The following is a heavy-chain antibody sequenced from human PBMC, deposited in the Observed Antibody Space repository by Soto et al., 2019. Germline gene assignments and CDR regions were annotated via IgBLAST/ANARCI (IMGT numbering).Heavy chain of an antibody. CDR2: TYYRSRWYN. CDR1: GDSVSSNSAA. CDR3: AGTTSHQWYYMDV. J-gene: IGHJ6*03. Sequence: PSQTLSLTCAISGDSVSSNSAAWNWIGLSPSRGLEWLARTYYRSRWYNDYAASVRSRITVNPDTSKNQFSLQLTSVTPEDTAVYYCAGTTSHQWYYMDVWGKGTTVTGS. V-gene: IGHV6-1*01. D-gene: IGHD1-7*01.